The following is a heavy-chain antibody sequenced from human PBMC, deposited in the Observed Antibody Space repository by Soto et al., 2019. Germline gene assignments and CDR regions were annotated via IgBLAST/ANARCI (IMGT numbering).Heavy chain of an antibody. CDR3: AKDLGGLRSGGGGFDY. CDR1: GFTFSSYG. Sequence: SGGSLRLSCAASGFTFSSYGMHWVRQAPGKGLEWVAVIWYDGSNKYYADSVKGRFTISRDNSKNTLYLQLNSLRAEDTAVYYCAKDLGGLRSGGGGFDYWGQGTLVTVPQ. V-gene: IGHV3-30*02. CDR2: IWYDGSNK. J-gene: IGHJ4*02. D-gene: IGHD4-17*01.